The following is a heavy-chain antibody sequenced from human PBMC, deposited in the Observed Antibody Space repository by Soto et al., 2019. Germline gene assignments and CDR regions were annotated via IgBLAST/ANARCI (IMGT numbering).Heavy chain of an antibody. J-gene: IGHJ4*02. CDR1: GGSISNSNW. CDR3: AHRPIVGAAI. V-gene: IGHV4-4*02. D-gene: IGHD1-26*01. CDR2: IFHSGST. Sequence: PSETLSLTCAVFGGSISNSNWWTWVRPPPGKGLDWIGEIFHSGSTNYNSSLMGRVTISVDKANNQFSLKLSSVTAADTAVYYCAHRPIVGAAIWGQGTLVTVSS.